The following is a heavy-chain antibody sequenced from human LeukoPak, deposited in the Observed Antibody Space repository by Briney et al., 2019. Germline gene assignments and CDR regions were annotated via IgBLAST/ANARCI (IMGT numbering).Heavy chain of an antibody. D-gene: IGHD4-17*01. CDR2: IIPILGIA. V-gene: IGHV1-69*04. J-gene: IGHJ5*02. CDR3: ARGIYGDYKGNWFDP. Sequence: SVKVSCKASGGTFSSYAISWVRQAPGQGLEWMGRIIPILGIANYAQKFQGRVTITADKPTSTAYMELSSLRSEDTAVYYCARGIYGDYKGNWFDPWGQGTLVTVSS. CDR1: GGTFSSYA.